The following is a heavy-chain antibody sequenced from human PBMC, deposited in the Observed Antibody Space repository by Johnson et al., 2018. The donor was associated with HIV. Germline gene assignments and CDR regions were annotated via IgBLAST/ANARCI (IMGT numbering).Heavy chain of an antibody. Sequence: QVQLVESGGGVVQPGGSLRLSCAASGFTFSSYGMHWVRQAPGKGLEWVAFIRYDGSNKYYVDSVKGRFTISRDNAKSSLYLLMNSVRAEDTAVYYCARAQFIFPKNAFDIWGRGTMVIVSS. V-gene: IGHV3-30*02. D-gene: IGHD3-3*02. J-gene: IGHJ3*02. CDR2: IRYDGSNK. CDR1: GFTFSSYG. CDR3: ARAQFIFPKNAFDI.